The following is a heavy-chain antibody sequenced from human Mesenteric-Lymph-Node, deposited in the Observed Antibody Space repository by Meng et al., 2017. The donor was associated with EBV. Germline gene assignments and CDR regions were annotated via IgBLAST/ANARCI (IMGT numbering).Heavy chain of an antibody. CDR3: ARDGSGDGYTFDY. D-gene: IGHD5-24*01. CDR2: ISPYNGNT. Sequence: QVQLVESGPEIKKPGSSVKVSCQTSGGTFSSYGLSWVRQAPGQGIEWMGGISPYNGNTYSAQKFQGRVTMTTDTSTDTAYIELRSLRSDDTAVYSCARDGSGDGYTFDYWGQGTLVTVSS. J-gene: IGHJ4*02. V-gene: IGHV1-18*01. CDR1: GGTFSSYG.